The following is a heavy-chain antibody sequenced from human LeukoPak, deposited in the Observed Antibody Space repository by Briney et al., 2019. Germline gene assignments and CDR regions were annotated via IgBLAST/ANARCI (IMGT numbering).Heavy chain of an antibody. CDR3: ARGANFDWSSFDY. D-gene: IGHD3-9*01. CDR1: GFTVSSSY. Sequence: PGGSLRLSCTASGFTVSSSYMSWVRQAPGKGLEWVSVIYSGNKTYFAESMKGRFTISRDNSKNTLYLQMISLRAEDTAVYYCARGANFDWSSFDYWGQGTLVTVSS. CDR2: IYSGNKT. J-gene: IGHJ4*02. V-gene: IGHV3-53*01.